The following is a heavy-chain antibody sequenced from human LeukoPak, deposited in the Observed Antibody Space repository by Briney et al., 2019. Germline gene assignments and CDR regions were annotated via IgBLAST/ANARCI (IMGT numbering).Heavy chain of an antibody. D-gene: IGHD6-13*01. Sequence: PSETLSLTCTVPGGSISSYYWSWIRQPPGKGLEWIGYIYYSGSTNYNPSLKSRVTISVDTSKNQFSLKLSSVTAADTAVYYCVRRGNSWVFDYWGQGTLVTVSS. CDR3: VRRGNSWVFDY. J-gene: IGHJ4*02. CDR1: GGSISSYY. V-gene: IGHV4-59*01. CDR2: IYYSGST.